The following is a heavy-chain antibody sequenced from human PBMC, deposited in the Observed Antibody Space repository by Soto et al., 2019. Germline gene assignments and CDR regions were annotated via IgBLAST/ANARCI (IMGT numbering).Heavy chain of an antibody. V-gene: IGHV3-74*03. J-gene: IGHJ4*02. D-gene: IGHD6-19*01. CDR3: VREMQLRRLDS. Sequence: EVRLVESGGGLVQPGESLRLSCVASGLTFRSYWMHWVRQAPGKGLVWVSRINTHGSVAMYVDSVKGRFTISRDNAKNTLYRHMHSLSAEDTAVYYCVREMQLRRLDSWGRGTLVTVSS. CDR1: GLTFRSYW. CDR2: INTHGSVA.